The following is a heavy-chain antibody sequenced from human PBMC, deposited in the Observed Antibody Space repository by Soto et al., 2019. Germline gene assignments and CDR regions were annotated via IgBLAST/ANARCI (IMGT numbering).Heavy chain of an antibody. D-gene: IGHD3-3*01. Sequence: QVQLVQSGAEVKKPGASVKVSCKASGYTFTSYYMHWVRQAPGQGLEWMGIINPSGGSTSYAQKFQGRVTLARDTSTSPVYMELRGLRYEDTAVYYCARDRGLGRFWSGYPPPIFDGMDVWGQGTTVTVSS. CDR3: ARDRGLGRFWSGYPPPIFDGMDV. CDR2: INPSGGST. CDR1: GYTFTSYY. V-gene: IGHV1-46*01. J-gene: IGHJ6*02.